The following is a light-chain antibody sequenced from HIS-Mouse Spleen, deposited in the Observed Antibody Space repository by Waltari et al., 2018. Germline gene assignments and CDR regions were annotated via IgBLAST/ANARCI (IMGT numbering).Light chain of an antibody. J-gene: IGLJ2*01. CDR3: CSYAGSSTLV. V-gene: IGLV2-23*01. CDR2: EGS. CDR1: SRDVGSYNL. Sequence: QSALTQPASVSGSPGQSITISCPGTSRDVGSYNLLSWYQQHPGKAPKLMLYEGSKRPSGVSNRFSGSKSGNTASLTISGLQAEDEADYYCCSYAGSSTLVFGGGTKLTVL.